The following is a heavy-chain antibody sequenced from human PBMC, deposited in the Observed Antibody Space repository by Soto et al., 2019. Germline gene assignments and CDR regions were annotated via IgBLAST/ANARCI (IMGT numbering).Heavy chain of an antibody. D-gene: IGHD3-10*01. CDR1: GFSVSRNY. CDR2: VYSGGAT. Sequence: QLVETGGGVIQPGTSLTLSCAASGFSVSRNYMTWVRQAPGKGLEWVSFVYSGGATFYADSVKGRFILSRDDSQNTRYLQMNNLRAEDTAVYYCARVPGRLWGRGTLVTVAS. J-gene: IGHJ4*02. CDR3: ARVPGRL. V-gene: IGHV3-53*02.